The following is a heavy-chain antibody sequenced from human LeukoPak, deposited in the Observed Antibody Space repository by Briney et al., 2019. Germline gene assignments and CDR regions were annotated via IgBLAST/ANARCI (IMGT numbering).Heavy chain of an antibody. CDR2: LYSGGNT. Sequence: GGSLRLSCAASGFTVSNTYMSWVRQAPGKGLEWVSVLYSGGNTYYADSVKGRFTISRDDSKNTLYLQMNSLRAEDTAVYYCAKNYGGQQLVPIYFDYWGQGTLVTVSS. CDR3: AKNYGGQQLVPIYFDY. J-gene: IGHJ4*02. CDR1: GFTVSNTY. V-gene: IGHV3-53*01. D-gene: IGHD6-13*01.